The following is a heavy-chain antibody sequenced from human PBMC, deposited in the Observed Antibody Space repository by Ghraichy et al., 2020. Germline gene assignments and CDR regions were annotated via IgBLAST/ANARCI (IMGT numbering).Heavy chain of an antibody. CDR1: GGSISSYY. Sequence: SETLSLTCTVSGGSISSYYWNWIRQPPGKGLEWIGYIYYSGSTNYNPSLESRVTISVDTSKNQFSLKLSSVTAADTAVYYCARNLSFGYCSGGSCYSGAFGIWGQGAMVTVSS. CDR3: ARNLSFGYCSGGSCYSGAFGI. J-gene: IGHJ3*02. CDR2: IYYSGST. D-gene: IGHD2-15*01. V-gene: IGHV4-59*01.